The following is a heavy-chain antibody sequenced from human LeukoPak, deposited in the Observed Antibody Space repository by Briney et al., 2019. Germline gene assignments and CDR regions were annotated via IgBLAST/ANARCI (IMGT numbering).Heavy chain of an antibody. J-gene: IGHJ4*02. CDR1: GFTFSSYA. Sequence: GGSLRLSCAASGFTFSSYAMSWVRQAPGKGLEWDSAISGSGGSTYYADSVKGRFTISRDNSKNTLYLQMNSLRAEDTAVYYCAKVDTAMGGYFDYWGQGTLVTVSS. D-gene: IGHD5-18*01. CDR2: ISGSGGST. V-gene: IGHV3-23*01. CDR3: AKVDTAMGGYFDY.